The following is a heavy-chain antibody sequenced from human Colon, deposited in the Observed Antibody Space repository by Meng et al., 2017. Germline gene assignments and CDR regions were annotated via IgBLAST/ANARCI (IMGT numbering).Heavy chain of an antibody. J-gene: IGHJ4*02. CDR1: GYSFTTYS. D-gene: IGHD3-3*01. Sequence: QVQLVQSGAEVKKPGASVKVSCKASGYSFTTYSMHWVRQAPGQGLEWMAWINTANGNAVYPETFQGRLTITRDASASTVNMELSSLGSEDTAVYYCATDFSPRGDYWGQGTLVTVSS. V-gene: IGHV1-3*04. CDR3: ATDFSPRGDY. CDR2: INTANGNA.